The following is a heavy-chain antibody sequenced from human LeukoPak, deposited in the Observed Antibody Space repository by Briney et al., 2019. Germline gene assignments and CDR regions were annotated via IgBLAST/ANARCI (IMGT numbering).Heavy chain of an antibody. CDR2: IYSGGST. CDR3: ARAPIDCSSTSCSRGYFDY. Sequence: GGSLRLSCAASGFTVSSNYMSWVRQAPGKGLEWVSVIYSGGSTYYADSVKGRFTISRDNSKNTLYLQMNSLRAEGTAVYYCARAPIDCSSTSCSRGYFDYWGQGTRVTVSS. D-gene: IGHD2-2*01. V-gene: IGHV3-53*01. CDR1: GFTVSSNY. J-gene: IGHJ4*02.